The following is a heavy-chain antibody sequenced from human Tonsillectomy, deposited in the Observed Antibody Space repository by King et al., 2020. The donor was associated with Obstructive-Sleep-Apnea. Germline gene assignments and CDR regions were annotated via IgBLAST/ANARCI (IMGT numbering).Heavy chain of an antibody. V-gene: IGHV3-7*01. D-gene: IGHD2/OR15-2a*01. CDR3: AKCNSRSCYYYGMDV. J-gene: IGHJ6*02. Sequence: VQLVESGGGLVQPGGSLRLSCAASGFTFNSYWMSWVRQAPGKGLEWVANIKQDGSETYYVDSVRGRFTISRDNAKRTLYLQMNSLRAEDTAVYYCAKCNSRSCYYYGMDVWGQGTTVSVSS. CDR1: GFTFNSYW. CDR2: IKQDGSET.